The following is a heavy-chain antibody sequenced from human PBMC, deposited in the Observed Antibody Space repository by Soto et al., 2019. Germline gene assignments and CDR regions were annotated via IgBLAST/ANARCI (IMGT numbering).Heavy chain of an antibody. Sequence: GGSLGLSCAASGFTFSGSAMHWVRQASGKGLEWVGRIRSKANSYATAYAASVKGRFTISRDDSKNTAYLQMNSLKTEDTAVYYCTSPLGYCSSTSCPFDYWGQGTLVTVSS. CDR2: IRSKANSYAT. J-gene: IGHJ4*02. CDR1: GFTFSGSA. D-gene: IGHD2-2*01. CDR3: TSPLGYCSSTSCPFDY. V-gene: IGHV3-73*01.